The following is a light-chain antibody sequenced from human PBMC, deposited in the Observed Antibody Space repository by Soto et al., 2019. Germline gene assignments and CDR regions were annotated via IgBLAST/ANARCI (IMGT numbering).Light chain of an antibody. V-gene: IGKV2-28*01. CDR3: MQALQTTYT. CDR1: QSLLHSNGYNY. Sequence: DIVMTQSPLSLPVTPGEPASISCRSSQSLLHSNGYNYLDWYLQKPGQSPQLLIYLGSNRASGGPDRFSGSGSGTDFTLTISRVEAEDVGVYYCMQALQTTYTFGQGTKLEIK. CDR2: LGS. J-gene: IGKJ2*01.